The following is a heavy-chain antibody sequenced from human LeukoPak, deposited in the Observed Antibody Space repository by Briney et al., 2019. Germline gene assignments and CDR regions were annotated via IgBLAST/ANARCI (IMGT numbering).Heavy chain of an antibody. Sequence: GGTLRLSCAASGFTFSSYIMNWVPQAPGHGLEGYSSISSSSRYIYYADSVKGRFTISRDNSKHSLYLQMNSLRAEDTAVYYCARIGFSPPPYPRTIDYWGQGTLVTVSS. V-gene: IGHV3-21*01. D-gene: IGHD1-14*01. J-gene: IGHJ4*02. CDR2: ISSSSRYI. CDR3: ARIGFSPPPYPRTIDY. CDR1: GFTFSSYI.